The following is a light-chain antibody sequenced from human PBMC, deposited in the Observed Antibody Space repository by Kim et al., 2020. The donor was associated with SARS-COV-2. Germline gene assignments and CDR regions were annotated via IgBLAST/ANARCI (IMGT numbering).Light chain of an antibody. J-gene: IGKJ5*01. CDR2: GAS. Sequence: EIVMTQSPATLSVSPGERATLSCRASQSVSSNLAWYKQKPGQAPRLLIYGASIRATGIPDRFSGSESGTEFTLTISSLQSEDFAVYYCQQYNTWPPITFGQGTRLEIK. CDR1: QSVSSN. CDR3: QQYNTWPPIT. V-gene: IGKV3-15*01.